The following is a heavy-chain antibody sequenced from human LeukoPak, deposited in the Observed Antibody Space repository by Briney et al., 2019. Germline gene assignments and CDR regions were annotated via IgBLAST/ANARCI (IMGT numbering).Heavy chain of an antibody. V-gene: IGHV3-64*01. CDR1: GFTFSSYG. J-gene: IGHJ4*02. Sequence: GRSLRLSCAASGFTFSSYGIHWVRQAPGKVLEYVAAISSNGGSTYYANYVKGRLTISRDNSKNTLYLQMGSLRAEDMAVYYCARVRGYSYGSSDYWGQGTLVTVSS. CDR3: ARVRGYSYGSSDY. CDR2: ISSNGGST. D-gene: IGHD5-18*01.